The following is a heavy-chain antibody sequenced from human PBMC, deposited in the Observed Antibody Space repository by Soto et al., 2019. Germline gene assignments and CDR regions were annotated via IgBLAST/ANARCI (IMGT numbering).Heavy chain of an antibody. Sequence: GESLKISCAASGFTFSSYAMSWVRQAPGKGLEWVSAISGSGGSTYYADSVKGRFTISRDNSKNTLYLQMNSLRAEDTAVYYCAKGVAAAGYNWFDPWGQGTLVTVSS. CDR2: ISGSGGST. CDR3: AKGVAAAGYNWFDP. D-gene: IGHD6-13*01. CDR1: GFTFSSYA. V-gene: IGHV3-23*01. J-gene: IGHJ5*02.